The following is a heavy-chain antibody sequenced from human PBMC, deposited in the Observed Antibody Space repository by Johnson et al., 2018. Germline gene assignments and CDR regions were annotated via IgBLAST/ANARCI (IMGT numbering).Heavy chain of an antibody. V-gene: IGHV3-30-3*01. Sequence: QVQLVQSGGGVVQPGRSLRLSCAASGFTFSSYAMHWVRQAPGKGLEWVAVISYDGSNQYYADSVKGRFTISRDNSKNTLYLQMNSLRAEDTAVFYCARGASGIAAGGTEYFQHWGQGTLVTVSS. D-gene: IGHD6-13*01. J-gene: IGHJ1*01. CDR1: GFTFSSYA. CDR2: ISYDGSNQ. CDR3: ARGASGIAAGGTEYFQH.